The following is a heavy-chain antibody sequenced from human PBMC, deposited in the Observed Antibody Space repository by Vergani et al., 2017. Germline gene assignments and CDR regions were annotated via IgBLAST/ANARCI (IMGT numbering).Heavy chain of an antibody. Sequence: QLQLQESGPGLVKPSETLSLTCTVSGGSISSSSYYWGWIRQPPGKGLEWIGSIYYSGSTYYNPSLKSRVTISVDTSKNQFSLKLSSVTAADTAVYYCARLQKEGITIFGVVINYMDVWGKGTTVTVSS. V-gene: IGHV4-39*01. J-gene: IGHJ6*03. D-gene: IGHD3-3*01. CDR2: IYYSGST. CDR3: ARLQKEGITIFGVVINYMDV. CDR1: GGSISSSSYY.